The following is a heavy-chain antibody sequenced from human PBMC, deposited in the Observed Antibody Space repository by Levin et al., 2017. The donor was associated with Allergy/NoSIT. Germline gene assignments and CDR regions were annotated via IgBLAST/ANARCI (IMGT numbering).Heavy chain of an antibody. CDR3: ARDYSNSYYYYGMDV. CDR1: GYTFTSYY. D-gene: IGHD4-11*01. J-gene: IGHJ6*02. V-gene: IGHV1-46*01. Sequence: ASVKVSCKASGYTFTSYYMHWVRQAPGQGLEWMGIINPSGGSTSYAQKFQGRVTMTRDTSTSTVYMELSSLRSEDTAVYYCARDYSNSYYYYGMDVWGQGTTVTVSS. CDR2: INPSGGST.